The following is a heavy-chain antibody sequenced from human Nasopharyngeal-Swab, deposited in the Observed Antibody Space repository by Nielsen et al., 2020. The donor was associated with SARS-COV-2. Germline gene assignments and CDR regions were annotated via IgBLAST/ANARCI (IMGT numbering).Heavy chain of an antibody. D-gene: IGHD3-22*01. CDR3: ARDSSDSSGYYLRETYYYGMDV. J-gene: IGHJ6*02. Sequence: SETLSLTCTVSGGSISSYYWSWIRQPPGKGLEWIGYIYYSGSTNYNPSLKSRVTMSVDTSKKQISLKLSSVTAADTAVYYCARDSSDSSGYYLRETYYYGMDVWGQGTTVTVS. V-gene: IGHV4-59*12. CDR2: IYYSGST. CDR1: GGSISSYY.